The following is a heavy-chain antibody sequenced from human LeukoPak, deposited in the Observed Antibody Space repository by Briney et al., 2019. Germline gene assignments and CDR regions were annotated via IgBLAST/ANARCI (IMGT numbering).Heavy chain of an antibody. J-gene: IGHJ6*03. CDR3: AREGYCSSTSCRYLYYYYCYYMDV. D-gene: IGHD2-2*01. V-gene: IGHV3-7*01. CDR2: IKQDGSEK. Sequence: GGSLRLSCAASGFTFSSYWMSWVRQAPGKGLEWVANIKQDGSEKYYVDSVKGRFTISRDNAKNSLYLQMNSLRAEDTAVYYCAREGYCSSTSCRYLYYYYCYYMDVWGKGTTVTASS. CDR1: GFTFSSYW.